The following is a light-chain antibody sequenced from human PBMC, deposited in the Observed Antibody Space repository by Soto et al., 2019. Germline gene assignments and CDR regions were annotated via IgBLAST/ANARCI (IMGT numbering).Light chain of an antibody. CDR3: QQVNVYPST. CDR1: QGISSY. V-gene: IGKV1-9*01. Sequence: HLTQSPSSLSASVGHRVTITCRASQGISSYLGWYQQKPGKAPNLLIYDASTLHSGVPSRFSGGLSGTDFTLTISSLQTEDFATYYCQQVNVYPSTFGGGTKVDIK. J-gene: IGKJ4*01. CDR2: DAS.